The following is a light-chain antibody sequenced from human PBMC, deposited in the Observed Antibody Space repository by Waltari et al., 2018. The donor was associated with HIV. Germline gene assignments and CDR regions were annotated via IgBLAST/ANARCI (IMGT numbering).Light chain of an antibody. CDR1: SSHLGTNN. CDR3: AGWDESLSGVI. Sequence: QSVLTPPPSTSGTPDQKVTISCSGSSSHLGTNNIYWYQKLPGTAPKPLIYKNDQRPSGVPDRFSGSKSGASASLAIIGLRSGDEGDYYCAGWDESLSGVIFGGGTKLSVL. CDR2: KND. V-gene: IGLV1-47*01. J-gene: IGLJ2*01.